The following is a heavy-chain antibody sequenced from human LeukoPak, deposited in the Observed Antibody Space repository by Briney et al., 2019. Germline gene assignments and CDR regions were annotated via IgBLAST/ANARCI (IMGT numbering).Heavy chain of an antibody. D-gene: IGHD3-10*01. CDR2: ISSSSSYI. Sequence: PGGSLRLSCAASGFTFSSYSMNWVRQAPGRGLEWVSSISSSSSYIYYADSVKGRFTISRDNAKNSLYLQMNSLRDEDTAVYYCARYQLWFGEPQGGMDVWGQGTTVTVSS. CDR1: GFTFSSYS. V-gene: IGHV3-21*01. CDR3: ARYQLWFGEPQGGMDV. J-gene: IGHJ6*02.